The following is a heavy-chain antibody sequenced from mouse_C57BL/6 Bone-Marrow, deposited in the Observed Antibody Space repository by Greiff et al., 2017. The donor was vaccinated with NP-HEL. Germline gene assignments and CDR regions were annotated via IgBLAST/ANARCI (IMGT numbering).Heavy chain of an antibody. V-gene: IGHV7-1*01. D-gene: IGHD2-1*01. Sequence: EVQVVESGGGLVQSGRSLRLSCATSGFTFSDFYMEWVRQAPGKGLEWIAASRNKANDYTTEYSASVKGRFIVSRDTSQSILYLQMNALRAEDTAIYYCARDAPGNYDAMDYWGQGTSVTVSS. CDR1: GFTFSDFY. CDR3: ARDAPGNYDAMDY. J-gene: IGHJ4*01. CDR2: SRNKANDYTT.